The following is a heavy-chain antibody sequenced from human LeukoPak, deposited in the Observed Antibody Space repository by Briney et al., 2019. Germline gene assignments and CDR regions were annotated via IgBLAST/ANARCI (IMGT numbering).Heavy chain of an antibody. CDR1: GFTFSSYG. J-gene: IGHJ4*02. D-gene: IGHD4-11*01. CDR2: ISYDGSDK. Sequence: GRSLRLSCAASGFTFSSYGMHWVRQAPGKGLEWVAIISYDGSDKYYADSVKGRFTISRDNSKNTLYLQMNSLRAEDTAVYYCAEHSERRYWGQGTLVTVSS. CDR3: AEHSERRY. V-gene: IGHV3-30*18.